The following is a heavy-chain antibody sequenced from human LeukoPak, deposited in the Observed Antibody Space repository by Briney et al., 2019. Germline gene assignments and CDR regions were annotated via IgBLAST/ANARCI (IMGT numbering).Heavy chain of an antibody. V-gene: IGHV3-23*01. CDR2: VSGSGGST. CDR1: GFTFRSYG. Sequence: GGSLRLSCAASGFTFRSYGMSWVRQAPGKGLEWVSGVSGSGGSTHYADSVKGRFTISRDNSKNTLYLQMNSLRAEDTAVYYCATKGLVSVPSRYHFDYWGQGTLVTVSS. CDR3: ATKGLVSVPSRYHFDY. J-gene: IGHJ4*02. D-gene: IGHD2-2*01.